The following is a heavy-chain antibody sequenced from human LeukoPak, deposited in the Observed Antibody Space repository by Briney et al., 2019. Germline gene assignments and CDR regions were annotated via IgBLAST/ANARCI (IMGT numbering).Heavy chain of an antibody. CDR3: ARVFSGATTINYYYYYMDV. CDR2: ITSTSSYI. CDR1: GFTFSSYS. Sequence: GGSLRLSCAASGFTFSSYSITWVRQAPGKDLEWVSSITSTSSYITYADSAKGRFTSSRDNAKNSVYLQMNSLRAGDTAVYSCARVFSGATTINYYYYYMDVWGKGTTVTVSS. D-gene: IGHD1-26*01. V-gene: IGHV3-21*01. J-gene: IGHJ6*03.